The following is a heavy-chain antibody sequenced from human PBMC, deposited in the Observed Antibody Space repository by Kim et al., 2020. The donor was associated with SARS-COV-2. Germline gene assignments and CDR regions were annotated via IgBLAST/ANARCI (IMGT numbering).Heavy chain of an antibody. CDR3: ARAYPRGQLVIDC. D-gene: IGHD6-6*01. CDR2: ISYDGSNK. Sequence: GGSLRLSCAASGFTFSSYAMHWVRQAPGKGLEWVAAISYDGSNKYYADSVKGRCTISRDNSKNTLYLQMNSLRAEDTAVYYCARAYPRGQLVIDCWGQGTLVTVSS. J-gene: IGHJ4*02. V-gene: IGHV3-30-3*01. CDR1: GFTFSSYA.